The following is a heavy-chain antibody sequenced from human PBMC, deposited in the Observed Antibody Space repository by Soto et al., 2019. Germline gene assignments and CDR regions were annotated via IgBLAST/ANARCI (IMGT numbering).Heavy chain of an antibody. CDR3: ASGVTTPWFDP. J-gene: IGHJ5*02. CDR1: GGSISSGDYY. D-gene: IGHD4-17*01. V-gene: IGHV4-30-4*01. CDR2: IYYGGST. Sequence: SETLSLTCTVSGGSISSGDYYWSWIRQPPGKGLEWIGYIYYGGSTYYNPSLRSRVTISVDTSKNQFSLKLSSVTAADTAVYYCASGVTTPWFDPWGQGTLVTVSS.